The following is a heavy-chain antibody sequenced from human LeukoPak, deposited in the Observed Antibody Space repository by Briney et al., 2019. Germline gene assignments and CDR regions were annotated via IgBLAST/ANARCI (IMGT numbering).Heavy chain of an antibody. Sequence: ASVKVSCKASGYTFTNYGISWVRQAPGQGLEWMSWISANNGETRYAQNFQGRVTMTTDTSTTTAYMELRSLRADDTAVYYCAREDCSGGSCYSLSLTPVFHVFDIWGQGTMVTVSS. V-gene: IGHV1-18*04. CDR2: ISANNGET. J-gene: IGHJ3*02. CDR3: AREDCSGGSCYSLSLTPVFHVFDI. CDR1: GYTFTNYG. D-gene: IGHD2-15*01.